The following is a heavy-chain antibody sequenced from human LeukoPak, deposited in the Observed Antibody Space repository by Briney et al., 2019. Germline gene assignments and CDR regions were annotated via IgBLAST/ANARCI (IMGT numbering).Heavy chain of an antibody. J-gene: IGHJ3*02. Sequence: GESLKISCKGSGYSFTSYWIGWVRQMPGKGLEWMGIIYPGDSDTRYSPSFQGQVTISADKSISTAYLQWSSLKASDTAMYYCARFAGPDCTSGVCYAFDIWGQGTMVTVSS. CDR2: IYPGDSDT. V-gene: IGHV5-51*01. D-gene: IGHD2-8*01. CDR3: ARFAGPDCTSGVCYAFDI. CDR1: GYSFTSYW.